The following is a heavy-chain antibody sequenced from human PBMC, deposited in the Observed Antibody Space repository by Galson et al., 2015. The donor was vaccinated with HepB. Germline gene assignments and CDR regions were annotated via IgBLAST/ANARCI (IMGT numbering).Heavy chain of an antibody. D-gene: IGHD2-2*01. Sequence: SLRLSCAASGFVFSDIAMSWVRQAPGKGLEWVGRIKRKTDGGSENDAAPGKVTFTIQNADSKNTLYLQMNSLKTEDTALYYCTSCQLPAQWGQGTLVTVSS. CDR3: TSCQLPAQ. CDR2: IKRKTDGGSE. V-gene: IGHV3-15*01. CDR1: GFVFSDIA. J-gene: IGHJ4*02.